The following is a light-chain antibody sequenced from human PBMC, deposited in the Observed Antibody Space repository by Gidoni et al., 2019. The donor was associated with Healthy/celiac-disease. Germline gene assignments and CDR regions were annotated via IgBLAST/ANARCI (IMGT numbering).Light chain of an antibody. V-gene: IGKV1-39*01. Sequence: DIQMTQSPSSLSASVGDSITITCRASQSIRSYLNWYQQKTGKDPKLLIYAASSLQSGVPSRFSGSGSGTDFTLTISSLQPEDFATYYCQQSYSTPFTFGPGTKVDIK. J-gene: IGKJ3*01. CDR2: AAS. CDR3: QQSYSTPFT. CDR1: QSIRSY.